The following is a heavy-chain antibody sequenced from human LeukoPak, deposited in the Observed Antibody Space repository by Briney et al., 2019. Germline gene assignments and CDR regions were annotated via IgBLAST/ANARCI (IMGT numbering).Heavy chain of an antibody. J-gene: IGHJ3*02. D-gene: IGHD3-3*01. CDR2: IYYSGST. CDR3: ARGVAIRQIHAFDI. CDR1: GGSISSGDYY. Sequence: SETLSLTCTVSGGSISSGDYYWSWIRQPPGKGLEWIGYIYYSGSTYYNPSLKSRVTISVDTSKNQFSLKLSSATAADTAVYYCARGVAIRQIHAFDIWGQGTMVTVSS. V-gene: IGHV4-30-4*01.